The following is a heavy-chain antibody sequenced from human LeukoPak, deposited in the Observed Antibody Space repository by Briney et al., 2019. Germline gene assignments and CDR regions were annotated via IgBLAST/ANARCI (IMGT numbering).Heavy chain of an antibody. CDR2: INHSGST. V-gene: IGHV4-34*01. CDR3: ARDTADTAMANRFDP. CDR1: GGPFSGYY. J-gene: IGHJ5*02. D-gene: IGHD5-18*01. Sequence: SETLSLTCAVYGGPFSGYYWSWIRQPPGKGPEWIGEINHSGSTNYNPSLKSRVTISVDTSKNQFSLKLGSVTAADTAVYYCARDTADTAMANRFDPWGQGTLVTVSS.